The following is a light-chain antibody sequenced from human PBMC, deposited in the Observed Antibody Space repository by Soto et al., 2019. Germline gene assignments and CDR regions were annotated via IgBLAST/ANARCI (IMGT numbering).Light chain of an antibody. J-gene: IGKJ4*01. CDR1: QSISRT. Sequence: ESVLTQSPGSLCMSLGERATLSCRASQSISRTLAWYQQRPGQPPRLLIYDASIRATGFPARFSGSGSGTEFTLTISSLQSEDFAVYYCQQYNNWPLTFGRGTKVGIK. V-gene: IGKV3D-15*01. CDR3: QQYNNWPLT. CDR2: DAS.